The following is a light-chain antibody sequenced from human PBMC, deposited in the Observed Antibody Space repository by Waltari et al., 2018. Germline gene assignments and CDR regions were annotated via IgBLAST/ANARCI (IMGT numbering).Light chain of an antibody. J-gene: IGLJ2*01. CDR2: TIN. CDR3: LMYMGSGIWV. V-gene: IGLV8-61*01. Sequence: QTVVTQETSLSVAPGGTVTLTCALSYGSISSTSYVSWYRQTPGQAPRTLIYTINSRSAGVPDRFSGSFLGNKAALTITGAQADDESDYYCLMYMGSGIWVFGGGTKVTVL. CDR1: YGSISSTSY.